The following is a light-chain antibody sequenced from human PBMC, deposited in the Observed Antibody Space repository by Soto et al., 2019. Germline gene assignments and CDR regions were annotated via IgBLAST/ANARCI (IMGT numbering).Light chain of an antibody. CDR3: QQRSNWPWT. V-gene: IGKV3-11*01. Sequence: EIVLTQSPATLSLSPGERATLSCRASQSVSNFLAWYQQKPGQAPRLLISDSSNRATGIPGRFSGSGSGTAFSLTISSLEPEDFAVYYCQQRSNWPWTFGQGPKVDIK. J-gene: IGKJ1*01. CDR1: QSVSNF. CDR2: DSS.